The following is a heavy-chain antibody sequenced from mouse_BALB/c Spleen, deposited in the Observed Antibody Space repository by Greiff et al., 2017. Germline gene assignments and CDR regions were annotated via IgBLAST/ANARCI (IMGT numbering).Heavy chain of an antibody. Sequence: VQLVESGPGLVAPSQSLSITCTVSGFSLSRYSVHWVRQPPGKGLEWLGMIWGGGSTDYNSALKSRLSISKDNSKSQVFFKMNSLQANDTAIYYCARNWGYLYYFDYWGQGTTLTVSS. D-gene: IGHD3-1*01. V-gene: IGHV2-6-4*01. CDR3: ARNWGYLYYFDY. CDR2: IWGGGST. CDR1: GFSLSRYS. J-gene: IGHJ2*01.